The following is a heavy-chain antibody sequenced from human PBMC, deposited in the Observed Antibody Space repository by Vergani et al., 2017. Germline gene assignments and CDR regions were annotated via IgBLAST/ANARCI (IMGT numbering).Heavy chain of an antibody. J-gene: IGHJ3*02. CDR2: IDPSDSYT. CDR3: ARDPPAGITMIVVVTSI. Sequence: EVQLVQSGAEVKKPGESLRISCKGSGYSFTSYWISWVRQMPGKGLEWMGRIDPSDSYTNYSPSFQGHVTISADKSISTAYLQWSSLKASDTAMYYCARDPPAGITMIVVVTSIWGQGTMVTGSS. CDR1: GYSFTSYW. D-gene: IGHD3-22*01. V-gene: IGHV5-10-1*01.